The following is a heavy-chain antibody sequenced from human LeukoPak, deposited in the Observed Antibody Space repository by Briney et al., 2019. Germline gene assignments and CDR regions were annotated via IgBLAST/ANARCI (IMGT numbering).Heavy chain of an antibody. CDR1: GGPFSYYY. D-gene: IGHD2-21*02. V-gene: IGHV4-34*01. Sequence: MSSETLSLTCAVYGGPFSYYYWSWIRQPPEKGLEWIGEINRSGSTNYNPSLKSRVTISVDTSKNQFSLKLSSVTAADTAVYYCARGGFYCGDDCYVDYWGQGTLVTVSS. CDR2: INRSGST. CDR3: ARGGFYCGDDCYVDY. J-gene: IGHJ4*02.